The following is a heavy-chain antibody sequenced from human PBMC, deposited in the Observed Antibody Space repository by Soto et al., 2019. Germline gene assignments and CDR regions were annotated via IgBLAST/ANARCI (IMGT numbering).Heavy chain of an antibody. CDR2: IYYSGST. V-gene: IGHV4-30-4*01. Sequence: QVQLQESGPGLVKPSQTLSLTCSVSGGSINSGDYYWSWIRQPPGKGLEWIGYIYYSGSTYHNPSLKSRINLSLDTSKNHFSLKLSSVTAADTAVYYCATVPTYYYDRSGYANAFDIWGQGTLVTVSS. D-gene: IGHD3-22*01. J-gene: IGHJ3*02. CDR1: GGSINSGDYY. CDR3: ATVPTYYYDRSGYANAFDI.